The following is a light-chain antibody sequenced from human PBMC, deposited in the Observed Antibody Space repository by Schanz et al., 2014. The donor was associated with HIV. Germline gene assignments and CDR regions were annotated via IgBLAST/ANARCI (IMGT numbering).Light chain of an antibody. Sequence: DIQMTQSPSSVSASVGDRVTITCRASQGISTWLAWYQQKVGEAPKLLIYAASSLQGGVPSRFNGSGSGTDFTLTISSLQPDDFATYYCQQYDTSSWTFGLGTKVETK. CDR1: QGISTW. CDR3: QQYDTSSWT. V-gene: IGKV1-12*01. J-gene: IGKJ1*01. CDR2: AAS.